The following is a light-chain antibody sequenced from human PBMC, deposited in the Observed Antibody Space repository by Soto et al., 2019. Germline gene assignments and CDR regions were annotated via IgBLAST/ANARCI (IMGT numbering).Light chain of an antibody. J-gene: IGLJ1*01. CDR3: YSSTSSNPSV. Sequence: QSVLTQPPSVSGSPGQSVTISCTGTSSDVGSYNRVSWYQQPPGTAPKVMIYEVSNRPSGVPDRFSGSKSGNTASLTISGLQPEDEADYYCYSSTSSNPSVLGTGTKVTV. CDR1: SSDVGSYNR. CDR2: EVS. V-gene: IGLV2-18*02.